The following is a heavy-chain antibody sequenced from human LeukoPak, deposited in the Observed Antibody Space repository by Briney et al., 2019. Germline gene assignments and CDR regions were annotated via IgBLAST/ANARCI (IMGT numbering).Heavy chain of an antibody. J-gene: IGHJ4*02. Sequence: GGSLRLSCAVSGFIGSDGYMNWVRQAPGKGLEWLSVIYRGGATYYADSVKGRFIISRDSFQNTWHLQLNSLRAEDSAVYYCAGASSNGVVIDATSFDLWGQGTLVIVSS. CDR3: AGASSNGVVIDATSFDL. V-gene: IGHV3-66*01. CDR1: GFIGSDGY. D-gene: IGHD2-15*01. CDR2: IYRGGAT.